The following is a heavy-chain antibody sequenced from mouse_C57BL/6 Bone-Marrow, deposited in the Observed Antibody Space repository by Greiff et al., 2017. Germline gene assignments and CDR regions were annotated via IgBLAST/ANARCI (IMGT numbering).Heavy chain of an antibody. V-gene: IGHV5-4*01. CDR2: ISDGGSYT. CDR1: GFTFSSYA. J-gene: IGHJ2*01. D-gene: IGHD1-1*01. CDR3: EREGGSRAFGY. Sequence: EVQRVESGGGLVKPGGSLKLSCAASGFTFSSYAMSWVRQTPEKRLEWVATISDGGSYTYYPDNVKGRFTISRDNAKNNLYLQMSHLKSEDTAMYYCEREGGSRAFGYWGQGTTLTVSS.